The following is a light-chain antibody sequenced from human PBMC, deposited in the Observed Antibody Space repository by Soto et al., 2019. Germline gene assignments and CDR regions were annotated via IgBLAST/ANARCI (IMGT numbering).Light chain of an antibody. Sequence: DIQMTQSPSSLSASVGARVTITCRASQSISSYLNWYQQKPGKAPKLLIYAASSLQSGVPSRFSGSGSGTDFTLTISSLQPEDFATYYCQQSYSTPWTFGQGNKVDIK. CDR3: QQSYSTPWT. CDR1: QSISSY. J-gene: IGKJ1*01. CDR2: AAS. V-gene: IGKV1-39*01.